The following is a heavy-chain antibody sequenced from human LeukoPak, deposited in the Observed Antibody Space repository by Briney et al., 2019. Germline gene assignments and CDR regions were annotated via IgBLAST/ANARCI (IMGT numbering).Heavy chain of an antibody. CDR3: ARASGPFYY. CDR2: IWNDGSNK. CDR1: GFSLSIYG. J-gene: IGHJ4*02. D-gene: IGHD3-10*01. Sequence: GRSLRLSCAVSGFSLSIYGMHWVRQAPGKGLGWVGVIWNDGSNKYYADSAKGRFTISRDNSKNTLYLQMNSLRAEDTAVYSCARASGPFYYWGQGTLVTVSA. V-gene: IGHV3-33*01.